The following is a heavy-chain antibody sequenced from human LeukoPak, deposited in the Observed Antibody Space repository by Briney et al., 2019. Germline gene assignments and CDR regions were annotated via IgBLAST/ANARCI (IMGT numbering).Heavy chain of an antibody. V-gene: IGHV1-2*02. D-gene: IGHD5-12*01. CDR3: ARGTSTGSGWLRATDAFDI. CDR2: INPNSGGT. J-gene: IGHJ3*02. Sequence: ASVKVSCKASGYTFTGYYMHWVRQAPGQGLEWMGWINPNSGGTNYAQKFQGRVTMTRDTSISTAYMELSRLRSDDTAVYYCARGTSTGSGWLRATDAFDIWGQGTMVTVSS. CDR1: GYTFTGYY.